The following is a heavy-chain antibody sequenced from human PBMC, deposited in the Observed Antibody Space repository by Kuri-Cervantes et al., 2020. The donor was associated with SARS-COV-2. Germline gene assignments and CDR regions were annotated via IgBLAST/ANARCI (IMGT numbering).Heavy chain of an antibody. Sequence: ASVKVSCKASGYTFTSYYMHWVRQAPGQGLEWMGIINPSGGSTSYAQKFQGRVTMTRNTSISTAYMELSSLRSEDTAVYYCARGLRPAAAGTGYWGQGTLVTVSS. D-gene: IGHD6-13*01. CDR3: ARGLRPAAAGTGY. V-gene: IGHV1-46*01. CDR2: INPSGGST. J-gene: IGHJ4*02. CDR1: GYTFTSYY.